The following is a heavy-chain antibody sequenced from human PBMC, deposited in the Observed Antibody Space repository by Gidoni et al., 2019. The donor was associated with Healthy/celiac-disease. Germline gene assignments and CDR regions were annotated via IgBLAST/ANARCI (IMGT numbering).Heavy chain of an antibody. CDR3: AKVGIAARDYYYYGMDV. J-gene: IGHJ6*02. D-gene: IGHD6-6*01. CDR1: GFTFSSYG. CDR2: ISYDGSNK. V-gene: IGHV3-30*18. Sequence: QVQLVESGVGVVQPGTSLRPSCAASGFTFSSYGMHWVRQAPGKGLEWVAVISYDGSNKYYADSVKGRFTISRDNSKNTLYLQMNSLRAEDTTVYYCAKVGIAARDYYYYGMDVWGQGTTVTVSS.